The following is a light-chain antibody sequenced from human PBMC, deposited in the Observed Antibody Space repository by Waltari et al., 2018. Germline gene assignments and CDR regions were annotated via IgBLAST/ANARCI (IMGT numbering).Light chain of an antibody. CDR3: QQYDGSVLT. Sequence: SASQTINNNFLVWYQQKPGQAPRLIIHGASSMATGFPDRFSGNGSGTDFTLTISSLKPEDSAVYYCQQYDGSVLTFGGGTKVEI. J-gene: IGKJ4*01. CDR1: QTINNNF. V-gene: IGKV3-20*01. CDR2: GAS.